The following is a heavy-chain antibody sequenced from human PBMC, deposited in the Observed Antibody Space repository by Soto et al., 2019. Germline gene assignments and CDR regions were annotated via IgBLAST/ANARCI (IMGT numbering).Heavy chain of an antibody. J-gene: IGHJ5*02. CDR1: GYTFTAFG. D-gene: IGHD1-1*01. CDR2: ISTYNDDT. Sequence: ASVKVSCKTSGYTFTAFGITWVRQAPGQGLEWMGWISTYNDDTKYAQKVQGRLTMTTDTSTSTAYMELRSLTSDDTAVYYCARKSCRGINCDKWFDPWGQGTLVTVSA. V-gene: IGHV1-18*01. CDR3: ARKSCRGINCDKWFDP.